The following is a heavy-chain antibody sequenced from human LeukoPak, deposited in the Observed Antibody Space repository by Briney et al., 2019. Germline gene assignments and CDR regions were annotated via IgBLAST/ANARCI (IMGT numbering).Heavy chain of an antibody. J-gene: IGHJ4*02. CDR2: IYPGDSDT. V-gene: IGHV5-51*01. D-gene: IGHD3/OR15-3a*01. CDR3: ASTAPFFDWLFDY. Sequence: GESLKISCKGSGYIFTSYWIGWVRQMPGKGLEWMGIIYPGDSDTRYSPSFQGQVTISADKSISTAYLQWSSLKASDTAMYYCASTAPFFDWLFDYWGQGTLVTVSS. CDR1: GYIFTSYW.